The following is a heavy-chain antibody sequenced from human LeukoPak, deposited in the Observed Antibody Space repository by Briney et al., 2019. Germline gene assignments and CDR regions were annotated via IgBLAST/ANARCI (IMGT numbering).Heavy chain of an antibody. V-gene: IGHV1-2*04. D-gene: IGHD3-10*01. CDR2: TNPNSGGT. Sequence: GASVKVSCKASGYTFTGYYMHWVRQAPGQGLEWMGWTNPNSGGTNYAQKFQGWVTMTRDTSISTAYMELSRLRSDDTAVYYCARAKGSVLLWFGGGNWFDPWGQGTLVTVSS. CDR3: ARAKGSVLLWFGGGNWFDP. CDR1: GYTFTGYY. J-gene: IGHJ5*02.